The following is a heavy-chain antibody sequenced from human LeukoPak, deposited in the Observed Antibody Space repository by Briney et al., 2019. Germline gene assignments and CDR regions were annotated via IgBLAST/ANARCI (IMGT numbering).Heavy chain of an antibody. Sequence: GGSLRLSCAASGFTFDDYAMHWVRQAPGKGLEWVSGISWNSGSIGYADSVKGRFTISRDNAKNSLYLQMNSLRAEDMALYYCAEDNSAGGYDFWSGYYSYFDYWGQGTLVTVSS. CDR2: ISWNSGSI. D-gene: IGHD3-3*01. CDR1: GFTFDDYA. V-gene: IGHV3-9*03. J-gene: IGHJ4*02. CDR3: AEDNSAGGYDFWSGYYSYFDY.